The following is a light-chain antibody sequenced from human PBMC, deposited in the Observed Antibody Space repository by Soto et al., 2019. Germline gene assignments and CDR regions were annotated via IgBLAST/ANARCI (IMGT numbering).Light chain of an antibody. Sequence: QSVLTQPPSASGSPGQSVTISCTGTSSDVGGYNYVSWYQQHPGKAPKVMIYEVSTRPSGVPDRFSGSKSGNTASLTVSGPQAEDEADYYCSSYADSNNYVFGSGTKVTVL. CDR1: SSDVGGYNY. CDR3: SSYADSNNYV. J-gene: IGLJ1*01. CDR2: EVS. V-gene: IGLV2-8*01.